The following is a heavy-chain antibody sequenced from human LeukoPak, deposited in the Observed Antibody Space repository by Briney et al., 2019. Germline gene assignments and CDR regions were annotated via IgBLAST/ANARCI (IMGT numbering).Heavy chain of an antibody. CDR3: TTDVGCLNY. CDR2: NKSKADDGTT. J-gene: IGHJ4*02. CDR1: GFTFTNAW. D-gene: IGHD3-16*01. Sequence: GGSLRLSCAVSGFTFTNAWMTWVRQAPGKGLEWVGRNKSKADDGTTDYAAPVKGRFTISRDDSKNTVSLQMNGLKTEDTAVYYCTTDVGCLNYWGQGALVTVSS. V-gene: IGHV3-15*01.